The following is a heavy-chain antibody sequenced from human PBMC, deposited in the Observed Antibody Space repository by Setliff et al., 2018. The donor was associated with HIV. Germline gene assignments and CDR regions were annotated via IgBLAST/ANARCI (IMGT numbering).Heavy chain of an antibody. Sequence: LSLTCTVSGASISDNTYSWGWVRQPPGQGLEWLGSFYFGGNTHYNPSLKSRLTISVDTSTNQFSLRVTSVTAADTAIYYCARLKIYEGTSKLSTFMRGVARKYYFESWGQGKLGTVSS. CDR1: GASISDNTYS. D-gene: IGHD3-16*02. V-gene: IGHV4-39*01. CDR3: ARLKIYEGTSKLSTFMRGVARKYYFES. J-gene: IGHJ4*02. CDR2: FYFGGNT.